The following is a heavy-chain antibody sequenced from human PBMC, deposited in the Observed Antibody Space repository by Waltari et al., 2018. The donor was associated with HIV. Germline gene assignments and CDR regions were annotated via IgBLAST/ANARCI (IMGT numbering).Heavy chain of an antibody. CDR1: VFDFRRYW. Sequence: DVQLVESGGGVVRPGGSLRLSCVGSVFDFRRYWMTWVRQTPGKGLAWVANIKEDGSQKYYEESVKGRFTITRDNAENTVWLEMRNLRVDDAGLYYCARDGGEYWGQGTLLTVSS. CDR2: IKEDGSQK. V-gene: IGHV3-7*01. CDR3: ARDGGEY. J-gene: IGHJ4*02. D-gene: IGHD3-10*01.